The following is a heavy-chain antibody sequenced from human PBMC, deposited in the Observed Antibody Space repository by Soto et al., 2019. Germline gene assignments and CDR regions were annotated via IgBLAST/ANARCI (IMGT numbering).Heavy chain of an antibody. J-gene: IGHJ4*02. CDR1: GFTFSSYA. CDR2: ISGSGGST. Sequence: LRLSCAASGFTFSSYAMSWVRQAPGKGLEWVSAISGSGGSTYYADSVKGRFTTSRDNSKNTLYLQMNSLRAGDTAVYYCAKDGYYDSSGYYDYWGQGTLVTVSS. D-gene: IGHD3-22*01. CDR3: AKDGYYDSSGYYDY. V-gene: IGHV3-23*01.